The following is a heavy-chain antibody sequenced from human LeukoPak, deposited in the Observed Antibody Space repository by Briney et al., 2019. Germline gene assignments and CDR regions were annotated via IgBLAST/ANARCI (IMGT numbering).Heavy chain of an antibody. CDR1: GFTFSTYA. V-gene: IGHV3-23*01. CDR3: AGDHGSGTFYYGMDV. D-gene: IGHD3-10*01. J-gene: IGHJ6*02. CDR2: ISGSGSST. Sequence: GGSLRLSCAASGFTFSTYAMSWVRQAPGKGLEWVSTISGSGSSTYYADSVKGRFTISRDSSKNTLYLQMNSLRAEDTAVYYCAGDHGSGTFYYGMDVWGQGTTVTVSS.